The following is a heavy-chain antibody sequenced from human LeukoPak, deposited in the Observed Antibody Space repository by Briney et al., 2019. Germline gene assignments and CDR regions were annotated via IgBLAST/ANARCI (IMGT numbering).Heavy chain of an antibody. CDR3: TTGGDVIVAGTRAFDI. V-gene: IGHV3-15*07. D-gene: IGHD5-12*01. CDR1: GFTFSSTW. J-gene: IGHJ3*02. CDR2: IKSAIDGGAT. Sequence: PGGSLKLSCAASGFTFSSTWMNWVRQAPGKGLEWVGRIKSAIDGGATDYAAPVQGRFTISRDDSQATLYLQMNGLRTEDTAVYYCTTGGDVIVAGTRAFDIWGQGTMVTVSS.